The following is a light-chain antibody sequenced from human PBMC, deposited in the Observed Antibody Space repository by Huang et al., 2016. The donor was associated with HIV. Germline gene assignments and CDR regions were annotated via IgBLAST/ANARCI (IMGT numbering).Light chain of an antibody. V-gene: IGKV1-39*01. CDR2: AAS. J-gene: IGKJ1*01. CDR3: QQSYNAHRT. CDR1: ENIRKY. Sequence: DIQITQSQSSLSAFVGEKVTITCRESENIRKYLNWYQQKPGKSPNLLLYAASSLQSGVPARFSGRGTGTDYKLTINSLQPEDYATYNCQQSYNAHRTFGQGTKVEIK.